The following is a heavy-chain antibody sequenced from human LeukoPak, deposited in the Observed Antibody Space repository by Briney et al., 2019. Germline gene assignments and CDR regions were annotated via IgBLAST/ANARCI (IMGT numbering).Heavy chain of an antibody. CDR1: GDSISSYY. J-gene: IGHJ5*02. Sequence: PSETLSLTCTVSGDSISSYYWNWIRQPPGKGLEWIGHIHFSGDANYNPSLKSRVTISLDSAKNQFSLRLISVTAADTAVYYCARRVQMSSASATSNTWLDPWGQGTLVSVSP. CDR2: IHFSGDA. D-gene: IGHD3-10*01. CDR3: ARRVQMSSASATSNTWLDP. V-gene: IGHV4-59*01.